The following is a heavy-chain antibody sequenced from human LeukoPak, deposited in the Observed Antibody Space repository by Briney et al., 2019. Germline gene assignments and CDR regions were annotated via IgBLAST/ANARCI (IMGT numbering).Heavy chain of an antibody. Sequence: GGSLRLSCAASGFTFSNYAMHWVRQAPGKGLEWVALISYDGSNKYDADSVKGRFTISRDNSKNTLYLQMNSLRAEDTAVYYCAKGANAVGYWGQGTLVTVSS. V-gene: IGHV3-30-3*01. CDR3: AKGANAVGY. J-gene: IGHJ4*02. CDR2: ISYDGSNK. D-gene: IGHD2-8*01. CDR1: GFTFSNYA.